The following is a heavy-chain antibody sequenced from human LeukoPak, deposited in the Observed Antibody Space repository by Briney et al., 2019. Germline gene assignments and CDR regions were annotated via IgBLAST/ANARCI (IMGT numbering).Heavy chain of an antibody. CDR1: RFTFSNYG. V-gene: IGHV3-13*01. J-gene: IGHJ3*02. CDR2: IGTDGDT. Sequence: GGTLRLSCAASRFTFSNYGMSWVRQAPGKGLEWVSAIGTDGDTFYPGSVKGRFTISRDNAENSLYLQMNSLRAEDTAVYYCARIGVDAFDIWGQGTMVTVSS. CDR3: ARIGVDAFDI.